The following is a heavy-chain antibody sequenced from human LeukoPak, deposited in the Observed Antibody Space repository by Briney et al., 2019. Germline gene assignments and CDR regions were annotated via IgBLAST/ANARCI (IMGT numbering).Heavy chain of an antibody. J-gene: IGHJ4*02. V-gene: IGHV3-66*02. CDR1: GFTVSSNY. Sequence: PGGSLRLSCAASGFTVSSNYMSWVRQAPGKGLEWVSVIYSGGSTYYADSVKGRFTISRDNSTNTLYLQMNSLRAEDTAVYYCARENDYGDPDYWGQGTLVTVSS. CDR3: ARENDYGDPDY. D-gene: IGHD4-17*01. CDR2: IYSGGST.